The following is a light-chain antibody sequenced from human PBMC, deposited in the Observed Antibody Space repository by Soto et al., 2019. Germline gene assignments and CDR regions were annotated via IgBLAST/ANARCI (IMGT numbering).Light chain of an antibody. Sequence: QSVLTQPPSVSAAPGQKVTISCSGSSSNIENNYVSWYQQLPGTAPKLLIYDNNKRPSGIPDRFSGSGSGTSATLGITGLQTGDEADYYCGTWDSSLSGGVFGGGTKLTVL. CDR1: SSNIENNY. V-gene: IGLV1-51*01. J-gene: IGLJ3*02. CDR3: GTWDSSLSGGV. CDR2: DNN.